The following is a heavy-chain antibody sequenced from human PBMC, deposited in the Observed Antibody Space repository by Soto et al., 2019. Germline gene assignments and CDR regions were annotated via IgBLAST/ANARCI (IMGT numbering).Heavy chain of an antibody. D-gene: IGHD2-2*01. CDR2: IIPIFGTA. V-gene: IGHV1-69*06. CDR3: ARDMARYCSSTSCYSYGMDV. CDR1: GGTFSSYA. J-gene: IGHJ6*02. Sequence: SVKVSCKASGGTFSSYAISWVRQAPGQGLEWMGGIIPIFGTANYAQKFQGRVTITADKSTSTAYMELSSLRSEDTAVYYCARDMARYCSSTSCYSYGMDVWGQGPTMTV.